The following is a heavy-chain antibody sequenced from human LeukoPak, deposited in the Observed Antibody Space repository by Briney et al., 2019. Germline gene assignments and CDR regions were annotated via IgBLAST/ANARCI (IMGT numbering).Heavy chain of an antibody. Sequence: GGSLRLSCAASGFTFSNFEMNWVRQAPGKGLEWVSYIDFSGSTIYYADFVKGRFTISRDNARNSLSLQMISLRAEDTAVYYCARGFGVAYYYYSMDVWGKGTTVTISS. J-gene: IGHJ6*03. CDR1: GFTFSNFE. CDR2: IDFSGSTI. V-gene: IGHV3-48*03. CDR3: ARGFGVAYYYYSMDV. D-gene: IGHD3-3*01.